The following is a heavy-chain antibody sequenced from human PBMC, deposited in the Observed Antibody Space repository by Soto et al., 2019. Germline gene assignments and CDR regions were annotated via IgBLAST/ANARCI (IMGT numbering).Heavy chain of an antibody. Sequence: GGSLRLSCAASGFTFSSYWMHWVRQAPGKGLVWVSRINSDETRTTYADSVKGRFTISRDNAKNTLYLQMNSLRVEDTAVYYCARALRYCSGGSCYGPQDYWGQGTLVTVSS. V-gene: IGHV3-74*01. CDR3: ARALRYCSGGSCYGPQDY. J-gene: IGHJ4*02. D-gene: IGHD2-15*01. CDR1: GFTFSSYW. CDR2: INSDETRT.